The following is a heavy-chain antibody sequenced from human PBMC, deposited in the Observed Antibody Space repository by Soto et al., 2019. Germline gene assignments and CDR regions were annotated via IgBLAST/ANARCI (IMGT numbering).Heavy chain of an antibody. CDR2: IYYSGST. D-gene: IGHD5-18*01. CDR3: ARDTAMAISDY. J-gene: IGHJ4*02. Sequence: QLQLQESGPGLVKPSETLSLTCTVSGGSISSSSYYWGWIRQPPGKGLEWIGSIYYSGSTYYNPSLKSRVTLSVDTSKNQFSLKLSSVTAADTAVYYCARDTAMAISDYWGQGTLVTVSS. CDR1: GGSISSSSYY. V-gene: IGHV4-39*01.